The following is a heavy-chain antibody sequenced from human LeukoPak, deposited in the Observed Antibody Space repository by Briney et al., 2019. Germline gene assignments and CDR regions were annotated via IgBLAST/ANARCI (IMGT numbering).Heavy chain of an antibody. Sequence: PGSSVKVSCKASGGTFSNYALSWVRQAPGQGLEWMGAIIPFLDTSNYPPKFQDRVTITTDESTSTAYMELSSLRSDDTAVYYCARPQAGNYDWPLDLWGQGTLVTVSS. CDR1: GGTFSNYA. D-gene: IGHD5-12*01. V-gene: IGHV1-69*05. CDR3: ARPQAGNYDWPLDL. J-gene: IGHJ5*02. CDR2: IIPFLDTS.